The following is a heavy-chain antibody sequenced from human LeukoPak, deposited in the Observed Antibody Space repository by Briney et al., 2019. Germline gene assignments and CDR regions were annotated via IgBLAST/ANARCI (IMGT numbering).Heavy chain of an antibody. D-gene: IGHD3-16*01. J-gene: IGHJ3*02. CDR2: IYYSGST. CDR3: ARRRYAFDI. V-gene: IGHV4-59*08. Sequence: SETLSLTCTVSGGSISSYYWTWIRQPPGKGLEWLGYIYYSGSTNYNPSLKSRVTISLDTSKNQFSLKLSSVTAADTAVYYCARRRYAFDIWGQGTMVTVSS. CDR1: GGSISSYY.